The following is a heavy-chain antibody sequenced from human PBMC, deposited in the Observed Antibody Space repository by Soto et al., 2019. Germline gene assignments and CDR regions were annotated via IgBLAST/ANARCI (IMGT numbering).Heavy chain of an antibody. V-gene: IGHV6-1*01. D-gene: IGHD6-6*01. CDR1: GDSVSSNSAA. CDR3: ANPIAARPTYYYYGMDV. Sequence: SQTLSLTCAISGDSVSSNSAAWNWIRQSPSRGLEWLGRTYYRSKWYNDYAVSVESRITINPDPSKHQFSLQLNSVTPEDTAVYYCANPIAARPTYYYYGMDVWGQGTTVTVSS. J-gene: IGHJ6*02. CDR2: TYYRSKWYN.